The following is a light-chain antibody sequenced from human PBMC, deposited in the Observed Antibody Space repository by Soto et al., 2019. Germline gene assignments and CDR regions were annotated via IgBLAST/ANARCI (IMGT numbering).Light chain of an antibody. CDR1: QSVLSRSNNKNC. CDR2: WAS. J-gene: IGKJ4*01. Sequence: DIVMTQSPESLAVSLGERATINCKSSQSVLSRSNNKNCLAWYQQKSGQPPKLLIYWASARESGVPDRFSGSGSETDFTLTISSLQPEDIATYYCQEHDNLFTFAGGTKVEVK. V-gene: IGKV4-1*01. CDR3: QEHDNLFT.